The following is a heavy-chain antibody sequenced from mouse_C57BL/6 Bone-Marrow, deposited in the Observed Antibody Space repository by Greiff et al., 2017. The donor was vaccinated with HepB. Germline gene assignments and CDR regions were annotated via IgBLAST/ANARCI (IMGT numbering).Heavy chain of an antibody. J-gene: IGHJ1*03. CDR3: ARNGYSPYWYFDV. V-gene: IGHV1-82*01. Sequence: LVESGPELVKPGASVKISCKASGYAFSSSWMNWVKQRPGKGLEWIGRIYPGDGDTNYNGKFKGKATLTADKSSSTAYMQLSSLTSEDSAVYFCARNGYSPYWYFDVWGTGTTVTVSS. CDR2: IYPGDGDT. CDR1: GYAFSSSW. D-gene: IGHD2-3*01.